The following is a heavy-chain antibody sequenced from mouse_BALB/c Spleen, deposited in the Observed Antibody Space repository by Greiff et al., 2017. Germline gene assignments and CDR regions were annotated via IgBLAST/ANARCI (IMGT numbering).Heavy chain of an antibody. CDR1: GFNIKDTY. D-gene: IGHD1-2*01. CDR2: IDPANGNT. J-gene: IGHJ3*01. CDR3: ARYSYGYPFAY. Sequence: VQLQQSGAELVKPGVSVKLSCTASGFNIKDTYMHWVKQRPEQGLEWIGRIDPANGNTKYDPKFQGKATITADTSSNTAYLQLSSLTSEDTAVYYCARYSYGYPFAYWGQGTLVTVSA. V-gene: IGHV14-3*02.